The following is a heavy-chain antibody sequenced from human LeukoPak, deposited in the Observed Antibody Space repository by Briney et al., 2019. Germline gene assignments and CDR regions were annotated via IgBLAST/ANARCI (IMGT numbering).Heavy chain of an antibody. CDR2: IIPIFGTA. CDR1: GGTFSNYA. Sequence: SVKVSFKASGGTFSNYAISWVRQAPGQGLEWMGGIIPIFGTANYAQKFQGRVTITADKSTSTAYMELSSLRSEDTAVYYCARSGVGSDLNGRTDWLLHYFDYWGQGTLVTVSS. J-gene: IGHJ4*02. CDR3: ARSGVGSDLNGRTDWLLHYFDY. D-gene: IGHD3-9*01. V-gene: IGHV1-69*06.